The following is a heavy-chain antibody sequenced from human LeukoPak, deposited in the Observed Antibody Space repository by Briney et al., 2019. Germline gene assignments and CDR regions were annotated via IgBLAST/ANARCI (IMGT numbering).Heavy chain of an antibody. J-gene: IGHJ5*02. CDR1: GYTFTSYG. V-gene: IGHV1-18*01. CDR2: ISAYNGNT. D-gene: IGHD3-10*01. Sequence: ASVKVSCKVSGYTFTSYGISWVRQAPGQGLEWMGWISAYNGNTNYAQKLQGRVTMTADKSTSTAYMELSSLRSDDTAVYYCARGSRFGDQTPNWFDPWGQGTLVTVSS. CDR3: ARGSRFGDQTPNWFDP.